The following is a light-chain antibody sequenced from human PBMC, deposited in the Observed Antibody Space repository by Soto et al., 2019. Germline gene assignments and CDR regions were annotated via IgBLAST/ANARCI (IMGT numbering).Light chain of an antibody. V-gene: IGLV2-18*02. J-gene: IGLJ1*01. Sequence: QSVLTQPPSVSGSPGQSVTISCTGTSSDVGSYNRVSWYQQPPGTAPKLMIYEVSNRPSGVPDRFSGSKSGNTASLTISGLQAEDEADYSCGSYTSSSTYVFGSRTKVTDL. CDR2: EVS. CDR1: SSDVGSYNR. CDR3: GSYTSSSTYV.